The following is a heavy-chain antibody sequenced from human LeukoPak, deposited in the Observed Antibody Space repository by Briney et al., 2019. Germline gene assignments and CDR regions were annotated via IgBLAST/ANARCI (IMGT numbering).Heavy chain of an antibody. V-gene: IGHV1-18*01. CDR2: ISANNGNT. CDR1: GYTFTSYG. J-gene: IGHJ6*03. D-gene: IGHD2-2*01. Sequence: ASVKVSCKASGYTFTSYGISWVRQAHGQGLEWMGLISANNGNTNYAQKLQGRVTMTTDTSTSTAYMELRSLRSDDTAVYYCARDPPVVPADIFGPRYYYYYYMDVWGKGTTVTVSS. CDR3: ARDPPVVPADIFGPRYYYYYYMDV.